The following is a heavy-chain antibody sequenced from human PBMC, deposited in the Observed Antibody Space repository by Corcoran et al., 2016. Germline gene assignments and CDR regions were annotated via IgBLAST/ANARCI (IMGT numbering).Heavy chain of an antibody. Sequence: VQLQESGPGLVKPSETLSLTCTVSCYSISSGYYWGWIRQPPGKGLEWIGSIYHSGSTYFNPSLQSRVTISVDTSKNQISPKLRSVTAADTAVYYCARGSSGYGYVSDYWGQGSLVTVSS. CDR3: ARGSSGYGYVSDY. CDR1: CYSISSGYY. D-gene: IGHD3-10*02. V-gene: IGHV4-38-2*02. J-gene: IGHJ4*02. CDR2: IYHSGST.